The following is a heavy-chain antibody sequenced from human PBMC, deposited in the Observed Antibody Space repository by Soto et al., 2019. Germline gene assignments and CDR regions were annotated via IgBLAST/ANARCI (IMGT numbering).Heavy chain of an antibody. CDR3: AKGLALMADH. J-gene: IGHJ4*02. Sequence: GGSLRLSCTDSGFSFNTYVMDWVRQAPGKGLEWVARILYDGSKEYYADPVKGRFTISRDNSKNTLYLQMDRLRVEDTAVYFCAKGLALMADHWGQGTPVTVSS. CDR1: GFSFNTYV. D-gene: IGHD2-21*01. CDR2: ILYDGSKE. V-gene: IGHV3-30*18.